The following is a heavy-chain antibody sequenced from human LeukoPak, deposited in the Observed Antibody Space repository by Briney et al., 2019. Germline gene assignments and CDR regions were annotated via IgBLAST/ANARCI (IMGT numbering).Heavy chain of an antibody. J-gene: IGHJ6*02. CDR1: GYTFTSYG. CDR3: ARVNVGYYTNYYYGMDV. V-gene: IGHV1-18*01. Sequence: ASVKVSFKASGYTFTSYGISWVRLAPGQGLEWMGWISAYNGNTNYAQKLQGRVTMTTDTSTSTAYMELRSLRSDDTAVYYCARVNVGYYTNYYYGMDVWGQGTTVTVSS. CDR2: ISAYNGNT. D-gene: IGHD3-3*01.